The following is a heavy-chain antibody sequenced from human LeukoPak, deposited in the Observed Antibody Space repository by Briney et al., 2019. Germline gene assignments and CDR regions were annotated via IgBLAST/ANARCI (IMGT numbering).Heavy chain of an antibody. J-gene: IGHJ4*02. CDR1: GFTFSNAW. Sequence: GGSLRLSWAASGFTFSNAWMSWVRQAPGRGLEWVGRIKSKTDGGTTDYAATVKGRFNISRDDSKNKLYLQMNSLKTEDTAVYYCTTEVGYCSSTSCYTGIFDYWGQGTLVTVSS. CDR3: TTEVGYCSSTSCYTGIFDY. D-gene: IGHD2-2*02. V-gene: IGHV3-15*01. CDR2: IKSKTDGGTT.